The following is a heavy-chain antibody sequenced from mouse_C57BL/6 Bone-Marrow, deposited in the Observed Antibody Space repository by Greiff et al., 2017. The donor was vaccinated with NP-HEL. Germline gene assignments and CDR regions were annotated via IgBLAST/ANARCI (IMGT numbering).Heavy chain of an antibody. CDR1: GYAFSSSW. D-gene: IGHD3-2*02. Sequence: QVQLQQSGPELVKPGASVKISCKASGYAFSSSWMNWVKQRPGKGLEWIGRIYPGDGDTNYNGKFKGKATLTADKSSSTAYMQLSSLTSEDSAVYFCAREAQAEDYWGQGTTLTVSS. J-gene: IGHJ2*01. CDR3: AREAQAEDY. V-gene: IGHV1-82*01. CDR2: IYPGDGDT.